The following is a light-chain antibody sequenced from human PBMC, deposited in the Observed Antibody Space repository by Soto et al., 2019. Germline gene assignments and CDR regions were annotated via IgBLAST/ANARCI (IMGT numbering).Light chain of an antibody. CDR1: SSNIGAGYD. J-gene: IGLJ1*01. CDR3: QSYDSSLSGSRV. Sequence: QAVVTQPPSVSGAPGQRVTISCTGSSSNIGAGYDVHWYQQLPGTAPKLLIYGNSNRPSGVPDRFSGPKSGTSASLAITGLQAEDEADYYCQSYDSSLSGSRVFGTGTKVTVL. CDR2: GNS. V-gene: IGLV1-40*01.